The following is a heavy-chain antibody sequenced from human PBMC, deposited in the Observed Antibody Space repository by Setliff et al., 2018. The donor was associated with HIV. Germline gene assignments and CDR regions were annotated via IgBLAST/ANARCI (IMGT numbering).Heavy chain of an antibody. CDR2: IYSGGNT. CDR1: GFTVSSNY. CDR3: AGDKCSGYDCWANDY. V-gene: IGHV3-66*01. Sequence: GGSLRLSCVASGFTVSSNYMSWVRQAPGKGLEWVSIIYSGGNTYYADSVKGRFTISRDSSKNTLYLQMNSLRAEDTAVYFCAGDKCSGYDCWANDYWGQGTLVTVSS. J-gene: IGHJ4*02. D-gene: IGHD5-12*01.